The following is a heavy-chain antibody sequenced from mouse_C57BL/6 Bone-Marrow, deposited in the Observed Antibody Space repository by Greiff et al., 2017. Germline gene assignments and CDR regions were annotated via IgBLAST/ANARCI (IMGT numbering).Heavy chain of an antibody. CDR2: INPNNGGT. D-gene: IGHD2-4*01. V-gene: IGHV1-26*01. CDR1: GYAFSSYW. CDR3: ARLGDYDSDY. J-gene: IGHJ2*01. Sequence: EVQLQQSGAELVKPGASVKISCKASGYAFSSYWMNWVKQRPGKSLEWIGDINPNNGGTSYNQKFKGKATLTVDKSSSTAYMELRSLTSEDSAVYYCARLGDYDSDYWGQGTTLTVSS.